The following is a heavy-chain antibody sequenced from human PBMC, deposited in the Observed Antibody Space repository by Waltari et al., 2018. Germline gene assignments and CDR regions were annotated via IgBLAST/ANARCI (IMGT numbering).Heavy chain of an antibody. CDR2: IYHSGST. D-gene: IGHD3-22*01. CDR1: GGSISSSNW. Sequence: QVQLQESGPGLVKPSGTLSLTCAVSGGSISSSNWWSWVRQPPGKGLEWIGEIYHSGSTNYNPSLKSGVTISVDKSKNQFSLKLSSVTAADTAVYYCARVMSPTYYYDSSGSREDAFDIWGQGTMVTVSS. CDR3: ARVMSPTYYYDSSGSREDAFDI. V-gene: IGHV4-4*02. J-gene: IGHJ3*02.